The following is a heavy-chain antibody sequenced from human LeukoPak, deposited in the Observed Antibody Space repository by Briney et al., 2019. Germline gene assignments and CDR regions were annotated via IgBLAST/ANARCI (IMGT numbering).Heavy chain of an antibody. D-gene: IGHD5-18*01. Sequence: GGSLRLSCAASGITFSNAWMSWVRQAPGKGLEWVGHIKRKTDGGTTDFAAPAKGRFTISRDDSENTLYLQMDSLKTEDTAVYYCTTEGYSYGYHSFDIWGQGTMVTVSS. J-gene: IGHJ3*02. CDR1: GITFSNAW. V-gene: IGHV3-15*01. CDR2: IKRKTDGGTT. CDR3: TTEGYSYGYHSFDI.